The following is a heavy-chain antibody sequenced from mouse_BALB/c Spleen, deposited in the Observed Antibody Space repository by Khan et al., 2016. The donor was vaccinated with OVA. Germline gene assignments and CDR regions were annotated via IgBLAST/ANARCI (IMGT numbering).Heavy chain of an antibody. J-gene: IGHJ3*01. CDR2: INPDSSTI. Sequence: EVKLLESGGGLVQPGGSLKLSCAASGFDFSRYWMSWVRQAPGKGLEWIGEINPDSSTINYTPSLKDKFIISRDNAKNTLYLQMSKVRSEDTDLYYCARPYRYDWKAWFAYWGQGTLVTVSA. CDR3: ARPYRYDWKAWFAY. V-gene: IGHV4-1*02. D-gene: IGHD2-14*01. CDR1: GFDFSRYW.